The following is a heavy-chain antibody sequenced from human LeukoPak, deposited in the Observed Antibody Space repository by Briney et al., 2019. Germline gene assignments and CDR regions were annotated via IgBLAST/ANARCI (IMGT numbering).Heavy chain of an antibody. CDR3: ARDGGIYYYDSSGYYDY. D-gene: IGHD3-22*01. V-gene: IGHV4-39*07. CDR1: GGSISSSSYY. Sequence: SETLSLTCTVSGGSISSSSYYWGWIRQPPGKGLEWIGSIYYSGSTYYNPSLKSRVTISVDTSKNQFSLKLSSVTAADTAVYYCARDGGIYYYDSSGYYDYWGQGTLVTVSS. J-gene: IGHJ4*02. CDR2: IYYSGST.